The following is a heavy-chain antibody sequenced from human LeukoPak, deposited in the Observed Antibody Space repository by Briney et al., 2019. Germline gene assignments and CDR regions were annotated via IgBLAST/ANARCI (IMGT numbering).Heavy chain of an antibody. CDR1: GYSISSGYY. Sequence: PSETLSLTCAVSGYSISSGYYWGWIRPPPGKGLEWIGSIYHSGSTYYNPSLKSRVTISVDTSKNQFSLKLSSVTAADTAVYYCARLVDTAMVRYYWGQGTLVTVSS. CDR2: IYHSGST. J-gene: IGHJ4*02. CDR3: ARLVDTAMVRYY. D-gene: IGHD5-18*01. V-gene: IGHV4-38-2*01.